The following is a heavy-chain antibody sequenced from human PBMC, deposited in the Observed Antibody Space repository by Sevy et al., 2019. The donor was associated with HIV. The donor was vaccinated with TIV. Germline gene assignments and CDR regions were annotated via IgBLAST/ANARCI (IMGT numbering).Heavy chain of an antibody. Sequence: GGSLRLSCAATGFTFSNYAMHWVRQAPGKGMEWVAIIWSDGAYQCHGDSVKGRFTISRDNSKNTLYLQMNNMRGEDTAVFYCAGGRYYYDIAGDEALDSWGQGTLVTVSS. D-gene: IGHD3-22*01. J-gene: IGHJ4*02. CDR3: AGGRYYYDIAGDEALDS. CDR2: IWSDGAYQ. V-gene: IGHV3-33*01. CDR1: GFTFSNYA.